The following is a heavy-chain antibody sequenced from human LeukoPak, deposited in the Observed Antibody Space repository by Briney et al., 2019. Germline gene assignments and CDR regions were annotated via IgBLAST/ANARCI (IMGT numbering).Heavy chain of an antibody. V-gene: IGHV4-61*02. Sequence: SQTLSLTXTVSGGSISSGSYYWSWIGQPAGKGLEWIGRIYTSGSTNYNPSLKSRVTISVDTSKNQFSLKLSSVTAADTAVYYCATPMDVWGKGTTVTVSS. CDR2: IYTSGST. CDR3: ATPMDV. CDR1: GGSISSGSYY. J-gene: IGHJ6*03.